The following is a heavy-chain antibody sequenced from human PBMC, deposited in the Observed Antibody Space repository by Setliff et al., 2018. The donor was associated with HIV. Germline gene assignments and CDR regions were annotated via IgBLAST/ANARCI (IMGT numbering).Heavy chain of an antibody. CDR1: GFTFSSYG. CDR2: IWYDGSKK. J-gene: IGHJ4*02. Sequence: PGGSLRLSCAASGFTFSSYGMHWVRQAPGKGLEWVAVIWYDGSKKYYADSVKGRFTISRDNSKNTLYLQLNSLRAEDTAVYYCARSKTFYDFWGGYYTHGAFKIWGLGNPGHRLL. CDR3: ARSKTFYDFWGGYYTHGAFKI. D-gene: IGHD3-3*01. V-gene: IGHV3-33*01.